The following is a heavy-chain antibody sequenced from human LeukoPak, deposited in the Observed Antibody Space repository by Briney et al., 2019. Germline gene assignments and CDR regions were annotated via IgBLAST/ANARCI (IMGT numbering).Heavy chain of an antibody. CDR1: GYTLTELS. V-gene: IGHV1-24*01. J-gene: IGHJ2*01. CDR3: ATGLELPSNWYFDL. D-gene: IGHD1-7*01. CDR2: FDPEDGET. Sequence: ASVKVSCKVSGYTLTELSMHWVRQAPGKGLEWMGGFDPEDGETIYAQKFQGRVTMTEDTSTDTAYMELSNLRSEDTAVYYCATGLELPSNWYFDLWGRGTLVTVSS.